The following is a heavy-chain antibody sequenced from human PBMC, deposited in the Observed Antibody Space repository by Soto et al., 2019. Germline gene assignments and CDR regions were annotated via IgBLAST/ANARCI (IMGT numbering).Heavy chain of an antibody. D-gene: IGHD3-22*01. CDR1: GFTFSTYG. CDR3: AKEYYYDGSGYSH. J-gene: IGHJ4*02. Sequence: GGSLRLSCAASGFTFSTYGMHWVRQAPGKGLDWVAIITHDGSNKHYADSVKGRFTISRDNSKNTLFLQMNSLRAEDTAVYYCAKEYYYDGSGYSHWGQGTLVTVSS. CDR2: ITHDGSNK. V-gene: IGHV3-30*18.